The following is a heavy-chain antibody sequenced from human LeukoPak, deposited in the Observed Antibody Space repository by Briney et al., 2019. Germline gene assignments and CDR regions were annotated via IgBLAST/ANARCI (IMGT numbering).Heavy chain of an antibody. CDR1: GFTFTDYS. CDR3: ARGSFGVFDY. J-gene: IGHJ4*02. CDR2: MNSDGSHI. D-gene: IGHD3-10*01. V-gene: IGHV3-48*02. Sequence: PGGSLRLSCAASGFTFTDYSMNWVRQAPGKGLEWVSSMNSDGSHIYHAGSVEGRFTISRDNARNSLYLQMNGLRDEDTAVNYCARGSFGVFDYWGQGILVTVSS.